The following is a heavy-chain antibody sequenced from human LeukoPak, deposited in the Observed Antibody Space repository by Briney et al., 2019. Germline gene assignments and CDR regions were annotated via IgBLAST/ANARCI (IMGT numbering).Heavy chain of an antibody. J-gene: IGHJ4*02. D-gene: IGHD3-16*01. V-gene: IGHV1-58*01. CDR1: GFTSTNFA. CDR2: IIVGSGAT. CDR3: AADLSNPRMGASYLDS. Sequence: SVKVSCKASGFTSTNFAVQWVRQARGQRLEWIGWIIVGSGATKCAQDFQEGVTITRDLSTSTLYMELRSLTSEDTAVYYCAADLSNPRMGASYLDSWGQGTLVTVSS.